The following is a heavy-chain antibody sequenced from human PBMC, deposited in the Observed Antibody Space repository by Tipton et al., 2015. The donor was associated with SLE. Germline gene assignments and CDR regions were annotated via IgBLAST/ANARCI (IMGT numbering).Heavy chain of an antibody. CDR1: GFNINECA. V-gene: IGHV3-9*01. CDR2: ISWNTGEK. Sequence: SLRLSCAASGFNINECAMHWFRQAEGKGREWVAGISWNTGEKGNADSVKGRFTNSRDTAKNSLFLEMNSLRPDDTAVYYCTKGSTWLPTDWGQGTLVTVSS. CDR3: TKGSTWLPTD. J-gene: IGHJ4*02. D-gene: IGHD5-24*01.